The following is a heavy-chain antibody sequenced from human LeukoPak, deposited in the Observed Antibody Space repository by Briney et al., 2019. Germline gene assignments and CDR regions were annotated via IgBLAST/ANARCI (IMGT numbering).Heavy chain of an antibody. CDR3: AKYHSYYYYMDV. V-gene: IGHV3-23*01. J-gene: IGHJ6*03. CDR2: ISGSGGST. CDR1: GFTFSSYG. Sequence: PGGSLRLSCAASGFTFSSYGMSWVRQAPGKGLEWVSAISGSGGSTYYADSVKGRFTISRDNSKNSLYLQMNSLRTEDTALYYCAKYHSYYYYMDVWGKGTTVTISS.